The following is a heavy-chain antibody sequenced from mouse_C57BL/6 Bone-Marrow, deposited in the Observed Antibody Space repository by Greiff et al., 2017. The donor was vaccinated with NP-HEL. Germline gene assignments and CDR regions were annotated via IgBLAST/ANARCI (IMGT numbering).Heavy chain of an antibody. CDR2: IDPSDSYT. V-gene: IGHV1-50*01. J-gene: IGHJ4*01. Sequence: QVQLQQPGAELVKPGASVKLSCKASGYTFTSYWMQWVKQRPGQGLEWIGEIDPSDSYTNYNQKFKGKATLTVDTSSSTAYMQLSSLTSEDSAVYYCARAYYSNYERMDYWGQGTSVTVSS. CDR3: ARAYYSNYERMDY. CDR1: GYTFTSYW. D-gene: IGHD2-5*01.